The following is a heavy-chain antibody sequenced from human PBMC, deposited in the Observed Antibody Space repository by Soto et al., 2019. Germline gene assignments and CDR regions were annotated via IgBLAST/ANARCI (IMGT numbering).Heavy chain of an antibody. CDR1: GGSISSGGYY. CDR3: ARRYGKNAFDI. Sequence: SETLSLTCTVSGGSISSGGYYWSWIRQHPGKGLEWIGYIYYSGSSSYNPSLKSRITISVDTSKNQFSLKLSSVTAADTAVYYCARRYGKNAFDIWGQGTMVT. CDR2: IYYSGSS. J-gene: IGHJ3*02. V-gene: IGHV4-31*03. D-gene: IGHD5-18*01.